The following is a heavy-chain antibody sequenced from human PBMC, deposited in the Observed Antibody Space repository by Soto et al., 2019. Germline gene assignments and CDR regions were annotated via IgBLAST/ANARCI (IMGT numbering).Heavy chain of an antibody. D-gene: IGHD6-19*01. CDR1: GFTFSTYD. Sequence: GSLRLSCAASGFTFSTYDMYWGRQAPGKGLEWVSYISSSGNTMYYADSVKGRFTISRDNSNNTLDLQMNSMRAEDTAVYYCSKARVAGTEGTDYWGQGTLVTVSS. CDR2: ISSSGNTM. V-gene: IGHV3-48*03. J-gene: IGHJ4*02. CDR3: SKARVAGTEGTDY.